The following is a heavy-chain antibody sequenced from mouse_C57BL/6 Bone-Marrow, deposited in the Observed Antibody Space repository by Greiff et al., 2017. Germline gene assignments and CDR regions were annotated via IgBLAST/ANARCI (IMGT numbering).Heavy chain of an antibody. D-gene: IGHD1-1*01. CDR1: GFNIKDDY. J-gene: IGHJ3*01. Sequence: VQLKESGAELVRPGASVKLSCTASGFNIKDDYMHWVKQRPEQGLEWIGWIDPENGDTEYASQFQGKATITADTSSNTAYLQRSSLTSADTAVYYCTRYGSWFAYWGQGTLVTVSA. CDR2: IDPENGDT. V-gene: IGHV14-4*01. CDR3: TRYGSWFAY.